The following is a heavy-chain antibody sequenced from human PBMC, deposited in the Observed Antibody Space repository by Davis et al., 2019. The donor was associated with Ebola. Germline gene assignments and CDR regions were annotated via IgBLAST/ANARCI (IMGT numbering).Heavy chain of an antibody. Sequence: SVKVSCKVSGGTFSSFAINWVRQAPGQGFEWMGGIIPMFGVPTYAQEFQGRVAISADESTNTVYMKLSSLTSKDKAVYYCAGRSGGWGQGTLVTVSS. CDR1: GGTFSSFA. CDR3: AGRSGG. V-gene: IGHV1-69*13. CDR2: IIPMFGVP. J-gene: IGHJ4*02.